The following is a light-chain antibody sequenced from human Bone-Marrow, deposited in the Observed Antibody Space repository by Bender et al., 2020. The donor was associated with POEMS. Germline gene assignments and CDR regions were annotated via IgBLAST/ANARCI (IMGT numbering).Light chain of an antibody. J-gene: IGLJ2*01. CDR3: CSYGARSSFGVV. V-gene: IGLV2-23*03. CDR1: SSDLGSYIL. CDR2: EGS. Sequence: QSALTQPASVSGSPGQSITISCSGASSDLGSYILVSWYQQHPGKAPKLIIFEGSKRPSGVSNRFSASKSANTASLTISGLQAEDEANYYCCSYGARSSFGVVFGGGTKLTVL.